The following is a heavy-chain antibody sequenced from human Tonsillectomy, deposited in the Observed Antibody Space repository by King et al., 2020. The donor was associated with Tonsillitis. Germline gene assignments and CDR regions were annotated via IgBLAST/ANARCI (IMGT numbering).Heavy chain of an antibody. V-gene: IGHV5-51*03. D-gene: IGHD1-14*01. Sequence: EEQLVQSGAEVKKAGESLKISCEGSAYNFTSHWIAWVRQMPGKGLEWMWMIYPCDADTMYSPSVQGQVTISADKSTNTAYLHWSSLRASDTGMYYCAREGITAPYFDYWGQGTLVTVSS. CDR3: AREGITAPYFDY. CDR1: AYNFTSHW. J-gene: IGHJ4*02. CDR2: IYPCDADT.